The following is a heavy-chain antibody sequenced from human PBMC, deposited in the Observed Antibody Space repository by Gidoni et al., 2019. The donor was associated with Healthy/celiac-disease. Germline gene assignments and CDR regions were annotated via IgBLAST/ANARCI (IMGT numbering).Heavy chain of an antibody. J-gene: IGHJ6*02. V-gene: IGHV3-33*01. CDR3: ARDPRGSSYGMDV. CDR1: GFTFSSYG. Sequence: QVQLVESGGGVVQTGRSLRLYCAASGFTFSSYGMQWVRQAPGKGLELVAVIWYDGSNKYYADSVKGRFTISRDNSKNTLYLQMNSLRAEDTAVYYCARDPRGSSYGMDVWGQGTTVTVSS. D-gene: IGHD2-2*01. CDR2: IWYDGSNK.